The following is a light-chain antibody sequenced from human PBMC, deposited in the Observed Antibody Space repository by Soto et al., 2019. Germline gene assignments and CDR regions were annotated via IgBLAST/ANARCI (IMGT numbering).Light chain of an antibody. CDR2: AAS. J-gene: IGKJ1*01. CDR3: QQANSFPRT. CDR1: QAISTW. V-gene: IGKV1D-12*01. Sequence: DIQMTQSPSSVSASVGDRVTLTCRASQAISTWLAWYQQKPGKAPTLLIYAASNLQTGVPSRFSGSGSGTDFTLTISSLQHEDFATYYCQQANSFPRTFGQGTKVEIK.